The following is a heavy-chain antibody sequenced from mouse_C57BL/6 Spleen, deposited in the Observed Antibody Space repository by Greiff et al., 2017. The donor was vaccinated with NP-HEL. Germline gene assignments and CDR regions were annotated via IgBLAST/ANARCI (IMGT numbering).Heavy chain of an antibody. CDR1: GFTFSSYG. Sequence: EVQRVESGGDLVKPGGSLKLSCAASGFTFSSYGMSWVRQTPDKRLEWVATISSGGSYTYYPDSVKGRFTISRDNAKNTLYLQMSSLKSEDTAMYYCARQGITTVVATWYAMDYWGQGTSVTVSS. V-gene: IGHV5-6*01. CDR2: ISSGGSYT. J-gene: IGHJ4*01. CDR3: ARQGITTVVATWYAMDY. D-gene: IGHD1-1*01.